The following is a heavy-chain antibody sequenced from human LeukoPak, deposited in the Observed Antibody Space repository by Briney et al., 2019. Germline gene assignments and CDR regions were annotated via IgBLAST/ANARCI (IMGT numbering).Heavy chain of an antibody. D-gene: IGHD2-8*01. CDR2: LYSGGST. Sequence: GGSLRLSCAVSGFTVSDIHMTWVRQAPGKGLEWVSILYSGGSTNYADSVKGRFNISRDNSKNTLYLQMNSLRPEDTAVYYCARSPGYADYWGQGTLVTVSS. CDR1: GFTVSDIH. J-gene: IGHJ4*02. V-gene: IGHV3-66*01. CDR3: ARSPGYADY.